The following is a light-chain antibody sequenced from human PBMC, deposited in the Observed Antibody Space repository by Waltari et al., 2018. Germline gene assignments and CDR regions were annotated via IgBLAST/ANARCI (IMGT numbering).Light chain of an antibody. CDR2: AAS. Sequence: DIQMTQSPSSLSASVGDRVTITCRATQGIENDLGWYQQNPGKAPKRLIYAASSLQSGVPSRFSGSGSGTEFTLTISSLQPEDFATYYCLQHNNYPWTFGQGTKVEIK. J-gene: IGKJ1*01. V-gene: IGKV1-17*01. CDR3: LQHNNYPWT. CDR1: QGIEND.